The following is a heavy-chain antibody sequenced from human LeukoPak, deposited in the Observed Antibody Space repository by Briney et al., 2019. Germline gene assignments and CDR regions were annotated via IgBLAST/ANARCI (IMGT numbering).Heavy chain of an antibody. J-gene: IGHJ4*02. CDR2: ISWNGARI. Sequence: GGSLRLSCAASGFTFAEYTMQWVRHAAGKGLEWVSLISWNGARIHYGDSVKGRFTISRDNSKNSLYLQMNSLRTEDTALYYCVKDLVAASENVRGWYPMDYWGQGTLVTVSS. CDR3: VKDLVAASENVRGWYPMDY. CDR1: GFTFAEYT. V-gene: IGHV3-43*01. D-gene: IGHD6-19*01.